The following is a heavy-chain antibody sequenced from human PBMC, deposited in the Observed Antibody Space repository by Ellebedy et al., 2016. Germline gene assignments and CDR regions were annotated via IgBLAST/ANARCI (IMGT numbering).Heavy chain of an antibody. CDR3: ARNTRYYFDS. CDR2: ISGSGDNT. V-gene: IGHV3-23*01. D-gene: IGHD2-2*01. J-gene: IGHJ4*02. CDR1: GFIFNDYA. Sequence: GESLKISCAGTGFIFNDYAMTWVRQAPGKGLEWVATISGSGDNTYYADSVKGRFTISRDNSKNTVTLQMKSLGAGDTALYYCARNTRYYFDSWGQGTQVTVSS.